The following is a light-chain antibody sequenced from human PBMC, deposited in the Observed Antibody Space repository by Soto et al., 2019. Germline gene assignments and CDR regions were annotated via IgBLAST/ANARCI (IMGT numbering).Light chain of an antibody. Sequence: EIVMTQSPATLSVSPGERATLSCRASQSVSILLAWYQQKPGLAPRLLIYDAFNRATGIPARFSGSGSGTDFTLTISSLEPEDFAVYYCQQRSNWWTFGQGTKVDIK. CDR2: DAF. J-gene: IGKJ1*01. V-gene: IGKV3-11*01. CDR1: QSVSIL. CDR3: QQRSNWWT.